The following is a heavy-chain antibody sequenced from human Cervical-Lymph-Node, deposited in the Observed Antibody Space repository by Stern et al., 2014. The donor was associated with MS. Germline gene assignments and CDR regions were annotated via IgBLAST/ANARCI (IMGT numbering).Heavy chain of an antibody. CDR3: AREIAGRRFED. J-gene: IGHJ4*02. CDR2: IHTVGTT. CDR1: GFPVGASY. Sequence: EVQLVQSGGGLVQTGGSLRLSCEASGFPVGASYMNWVRQAPGKGLEWVSRIHTVGTTHYADSVKGRFTISRANAKNALYLQMDRLTVEDTAVYYCAREIAGRRFEDWGRGTLVAVSP. V-gene: IGHV3-66*01. D-gene: IGHD6-6*01.